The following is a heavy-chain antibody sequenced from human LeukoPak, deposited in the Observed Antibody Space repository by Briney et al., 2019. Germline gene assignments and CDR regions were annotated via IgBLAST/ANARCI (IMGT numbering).Heavy chain of an antibody. CDR1: GYTFTSYD. Sequence: ASVKVSCKASGYTFTSYDINWVRQATGQGLEWMGWMNPNSGNTGYAQKFQGRVTITRNTSISTAYMELSSLRSEDTAVYYCARAGPITMVRGAPYPPFDPWGQGTLVTVSS. J-gene: IGHJ5*02. CDR3: ARAGPITMVRGAPYPPFDP. V-gene: IGHV1-8*03. D-gene: IGHD3-10*01. CDR2: MNPNSGNT.